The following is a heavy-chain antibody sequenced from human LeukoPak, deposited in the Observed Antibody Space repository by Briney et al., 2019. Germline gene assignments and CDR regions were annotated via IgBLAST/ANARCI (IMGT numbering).Heavy chain of an antibody. D-gene: IGHD3-16*01. Sequence: GGSLRLSCVASGFTLSSYAMSWVRQAPGKGLEWVSSIWGSGTSTYYADSVKGRFTISRDNSKNTLYLQMNSLRAEDTAAYYCAQGARADTYWYFDLWGRGTLVTVSS. CDR2: IWGSGTST. CDR1: GFTLSSYA. CDR3: AQGARADTYWYFDL. J-gene: IGHJ2*01. V-gene: IGHV3-23*01.